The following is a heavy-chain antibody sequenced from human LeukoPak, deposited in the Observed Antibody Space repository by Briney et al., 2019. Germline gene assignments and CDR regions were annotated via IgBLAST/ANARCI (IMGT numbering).Heavy chain of an antibody. CDR1: GFTFDDYA. CDR2: ITGSGGST. V-gene: IGHV3-23*01. CDR3: AKDRELYSDGDYPVSYGMDV. D-gene: IGHD4-17*01. Sequence: GGSLRLSCAASGFTFDDYAMSWVREAPGRGLDWGSAITGSGGSTYYADSAKGRFTISRDNSKNTLYLQMNSLRAEDTAVYYCAKDRELYSDGDYPVSYGMDVWGLGTTVTVSS. J-gene: IGHJ6*02.